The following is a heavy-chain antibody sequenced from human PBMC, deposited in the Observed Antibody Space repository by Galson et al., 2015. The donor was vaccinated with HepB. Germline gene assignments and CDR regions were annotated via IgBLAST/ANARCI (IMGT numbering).Heavy chain of an antibody. D-gene: IGHD2-2*02. V-gene: IGHV3-23*01. Sequence: SLRLSCAASGFTFSMYAMAWVRQAPGKGLEWVSAINVNGGSTYFADSVKGRFTISRDNPKSTVYLQMNSLRAEDTAVYYCAKGAHGYCSSSRCYTVGYYYYYMDVWGKGTTVTVSS. CDR2: INVNGGST. CDR1: GFTFSMYA. J-gene: IGHJ6*03. CDR3: AKGAHGYCSSSRCYTVGYYYYYMDV.